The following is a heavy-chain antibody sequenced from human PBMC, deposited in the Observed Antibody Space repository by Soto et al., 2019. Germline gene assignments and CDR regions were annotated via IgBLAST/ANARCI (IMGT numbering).Heavy chain of an antibody. CDR1: GFSLSTYHMG. V-gene: IGHV2-5*02. CDR3: AHAGDYDLLTFDH. Sequence: QITLKESGPTLVRPAQTLTLTCDFSGFSLSTYHMGVACIRQPPGKALEWLALSYWDDDKRYSPSLKDRLAISKGTSSNQVVLTITNVDPGDTATYFCAHAGDYDLLTFDHWGPGTLVTVSS. J-gene: IGHJ4*02. D-gene: IGHD4-17*01. CDR2: SYWDDDK.